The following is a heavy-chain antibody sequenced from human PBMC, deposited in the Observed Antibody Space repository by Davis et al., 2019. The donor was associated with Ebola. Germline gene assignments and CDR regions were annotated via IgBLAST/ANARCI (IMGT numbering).Heavy chain of an antibody. CDR2: IYYSGST. V-gene: IGHV4-59*01. J-gene: IGHJ2*01. CDR1: GGSISSYY. CDR3: ARVMPSIAAAYWYFDL. Sequence: PGGSLRLSCTVSGGSISSYYWSWIRQPPGKGLEWIGYIYYSGSTNYNPSLKSRVTISVDTSKNQFSLKLSSVTAADTAVYYCARVMPSIAAAYWYFDLWGRGTLVTVSS. D-gene: IGHD6-13*01.